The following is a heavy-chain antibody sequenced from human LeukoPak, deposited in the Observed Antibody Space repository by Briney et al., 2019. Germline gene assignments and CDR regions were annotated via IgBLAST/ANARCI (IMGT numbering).Heavy chain of an antibody. D-gene: IGHD3-22*01. Sequence: GGSLRLSCAASGFTFSSYSMNWVRQAPGKGLEWVSYISSSSSTIYYADSVKGRFTISRDNAKNSLYPQMNSLRDEDTAVYYCARDWDSSGYYVVYWGQGTLVTVSS. J-gene: IGHJ4*02. V-gene: IGHV3-48*02. CDR3: ARDWDSSGYYVVY. CDR2: ISSSSSTI. CDR1: GFTFSSYS.